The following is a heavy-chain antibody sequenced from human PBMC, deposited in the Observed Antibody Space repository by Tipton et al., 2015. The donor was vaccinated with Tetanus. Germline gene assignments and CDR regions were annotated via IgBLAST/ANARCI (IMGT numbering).Heavy chain of an antibody. J-gene: IGHJ4*02. CDR1: GDSMTDFY. CDR3: ARTTRRWLHPDY. CDR2: IFYSGRT. Sequence: TLSLTCNVSGDSMTDFYWSWIRQPPGKGLEWIAYIFYSGRTQYNPSLKSRATISVDMAKNQFSLQLASVTASDTAIYYCARTTRRWLHPDYWGQGTLVTVSS. V-gene: IGHV4-59*01. D-gene: IGHD5-24*01.